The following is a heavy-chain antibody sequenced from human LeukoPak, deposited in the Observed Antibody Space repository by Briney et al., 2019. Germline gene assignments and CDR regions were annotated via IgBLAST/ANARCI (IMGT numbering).Heavy chain of an antibody. CDR1: GYTFTGYY. V-gene: IGHV1-2*02. CDR3: ARVLGYCSSTSCHQGGWFDP. Sequence: ASVKVSCKASGYTFTGYYMHWVRQAPGQGLEWMGWINPNSGGTNYAQKSQGRVTMTRDTSISTAYMELSRLRSDDTAVYYCARVLGYCSSTSCHQGGWFDPWGQGTLVTVSS. J-gene: IGHJ5*02. CDR2: INPNSGGT. D-gene: IGHD2-2*01.